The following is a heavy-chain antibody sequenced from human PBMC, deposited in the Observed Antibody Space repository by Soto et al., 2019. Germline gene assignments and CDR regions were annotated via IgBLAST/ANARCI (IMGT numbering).Heavy chain of an antibody. CDR2: IYYSGST. CDR3: ARAGQTVPIFDD. D-gene: IGHD4-17*01. J-gene: IGHJ5*02. V-gene: IGHV4-59*01. Sequence: SETLSLTCSVSSDSMTSFYWTWIRQPPGKGLEWIGYIYYSGSTTYNPSLQSRVTISIDTSKNQFSLRLSSLTAADTAIYYCARAGQTVPIFDDWGPGALVTVSS. CDR1: SDSMTSFY.